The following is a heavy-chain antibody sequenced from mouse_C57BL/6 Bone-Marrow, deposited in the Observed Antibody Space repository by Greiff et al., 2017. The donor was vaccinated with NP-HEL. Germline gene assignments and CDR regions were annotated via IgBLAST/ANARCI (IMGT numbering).Heavy chain of an antibody. D-gene: IGHD2-2*01. V-gene: IGHV5-9-1*02. J-gene: IGHJ2*01. CDR2: ISSGGDYI. Sequence: EVNVVESGEGLVKPGGSLKLSCAASGFTFSSYAMSWVRQTPEKRLEWVAYISSGGDYIYYADTVKGRFTISRDNARNTLYLQMSSLKSEDTAMYYCTRGGYDDYFDYWGQGTTLTVSS. CDR3: TRGGYDDYFDY. CDR1: GFTFSSYA.